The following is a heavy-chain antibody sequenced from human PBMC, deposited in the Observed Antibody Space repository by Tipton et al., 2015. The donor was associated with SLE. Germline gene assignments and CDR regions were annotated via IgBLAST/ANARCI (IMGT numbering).Heavy chain of an antibody. CDR2: IYTSGST. D-gene: IGHD3-10*01. V-gene: IGHV4-4*09. Sequence: TLSLTCTVSGGSISSYYWSWIRQPPGKGLEWIGYIYTSGSTNYNPSLKSRVTISVDTSKNQFSLKLSSVTAADTAVYYCARPGSAVDWYFDLWGRGTLVTVSS. CDR3: ARPGSAVDWYFDL. J-gene: IGHJ2*01. CDR1: GGSISSYY.